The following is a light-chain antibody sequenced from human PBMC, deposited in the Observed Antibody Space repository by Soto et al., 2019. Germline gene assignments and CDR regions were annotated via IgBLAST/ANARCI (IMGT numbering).Light chain of an antibody. J-gene: IGKJ1*01. Sequence: EIVLTQSRAALCLSPGESATLSCRASQSVSSHLAWYQQKPGQAPRLLIDDASNRATGIPARFSGSGSGTDFTLTISSLEPEDSAVYYCQQRADWWTFGQGTKVDIK. CDR3: QQRADWWT. V-gene: IGKV3-11*01. CDR2: DAS. CDR1: QSVSSH.